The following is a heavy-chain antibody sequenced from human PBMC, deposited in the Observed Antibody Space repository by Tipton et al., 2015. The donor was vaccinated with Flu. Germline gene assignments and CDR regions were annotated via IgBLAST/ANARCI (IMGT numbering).Heavy chain of an antibody. CDR3: ARGPDGYSYGYYPLDY. Sequence: LRLSCAVHGGSFSGYFWSWIRQAPGKGLEWIGEINHSGTTNYNPSLKSRVAISVDKSKNQFSLRLKSMTAADTAVYYCARGPDGYSYGYYPLDYWGQGTLVTVSS. CDR1: GGSFSGYF. D-gene: IGHD5-18*01. J-gene: IGHJ4*02. V-gene: IGHV4-34*01. CDR2: INHSGTT.